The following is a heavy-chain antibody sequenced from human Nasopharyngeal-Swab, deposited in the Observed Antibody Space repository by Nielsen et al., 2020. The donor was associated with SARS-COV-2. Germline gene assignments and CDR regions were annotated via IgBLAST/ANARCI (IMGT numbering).Heavy chain of an antibody. V-gene: IGHV1-46*01. J-gene: IGHJ5*02. CDR3: ARGCVTTVVRRVEDWFDP. D-gene: IGHD3-10*01. CDR2: INPSGVTT. Sequence: WVRQAPGQGLEWMGIINPSGVTTTYAQKFQGRVTMTRDTSTRAVYMELSSLIYEDTAVYYCARGCVTTVVRRVEDWFDPWGQGTLVTVSS.